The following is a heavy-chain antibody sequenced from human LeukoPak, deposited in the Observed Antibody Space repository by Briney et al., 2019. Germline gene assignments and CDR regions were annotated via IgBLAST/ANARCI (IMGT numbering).Heavy chain of an antibody. D-gene: IGHD5-18*01. CDR2: IYSGGST. CDR3: ARDLGYSTGTGGYYYGMDV. CDR1: GFTVSSNY. V-gene: IGHV3-66*01. J-gene: IGHJ6*02. Sequence: GGSLRLSCAASGFTVSSNYMSWVRQAPGKGLEWVSVIYSGGSTYYADSVKGRFTISRDNSKNTLYLQMNSLRAEDTAVYYCARDLGYSTGTGGYYYGMDVWGQGTTVTVSS.